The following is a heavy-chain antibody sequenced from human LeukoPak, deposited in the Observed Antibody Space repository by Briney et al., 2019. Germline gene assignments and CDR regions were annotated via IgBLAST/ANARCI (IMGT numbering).Heavy chain of an antibody. V-gene: IGHV3-23*01. D-gene: IGHD3-10*01. CDR3: VTKEVLLWFGELDY. CDR1: GFTFSSYA. Sequence: PGGSLRLSCAASGFTFSSYAMGWVRQAPGKGLEWVSAISGSGGSTYYADSVKGRFTISRDNSKNTLYLQMNSLRAEDTAVYYCVTKEVLLWFGELDYWGQGTLVTVSS. CDR2: ISGSGGST. J-gene: IGHJ4*02.